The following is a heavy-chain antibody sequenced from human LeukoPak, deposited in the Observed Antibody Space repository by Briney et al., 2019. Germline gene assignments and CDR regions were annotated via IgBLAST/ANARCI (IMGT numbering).Heavy chain of an antibody. Sequence: ASVKVSCRASGYTLTMYYIHWVRQAPGQGLEWMGVINPSGSNTNYAQRFQGRVTVTRDMSTSTVFMELSILRSEDTAVYYCASETPSSGWFYSWGQGTLVTVSS. D-gene: IGHD6-19*01. CDR2: INPSGSNT. V-gene: IGHV1-46*01. J-gene: IGHJ5*01. CDR1: GYTLTMYY. CDR3: ASETPSSGWFYS.